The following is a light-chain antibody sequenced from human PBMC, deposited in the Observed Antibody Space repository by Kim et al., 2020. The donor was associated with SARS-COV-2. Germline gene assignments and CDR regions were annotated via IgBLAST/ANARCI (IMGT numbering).Light chain of an antibody. CDR1: SSDVGGYNY. CDR2: DVS. J-gene: IGLJ3*02. Sequence: QSALTQPASVSGSPGQSITISCTGTSSDVGGYNYVSWYQQHPGKAPKLMIYDVSNRPSGVSNRFSGSKSGNTASLTISGLQAEDEADYYCSSYTGSLEVFGGGTQLTVL. CDR3: SSYTGSLEV. V-gene: IGLV2-14*03.